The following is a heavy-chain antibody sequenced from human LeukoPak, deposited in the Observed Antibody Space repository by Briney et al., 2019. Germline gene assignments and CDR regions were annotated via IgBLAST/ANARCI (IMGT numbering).Heavy chain of an antibody. CDR1: GFTFSSYE. Sequence: GGSLRLSCAASGFTFSSYEMNWVRQAPGKGLEWVSYISSSGSTIYYADSVKGRFTISRDNAKNSLYLQMNSLRAEDTAVYYCARDSGSSSFDYWGQGTLVTVSS. CDR3: ARDSGSSSFDY. J-gene: IGHJ4*02. D-gene: IGHD6-6*01. V-gene: IGHV3-48*03. CDR2: ISSSGSTI.